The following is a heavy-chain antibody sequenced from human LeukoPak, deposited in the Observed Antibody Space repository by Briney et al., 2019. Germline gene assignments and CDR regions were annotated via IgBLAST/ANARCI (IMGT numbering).Heavy chain of an antibody. CDR3: ARRTGYPGLDWFDP. CDR2: INPSSGGT. D-gene: IGHD1-1*01. Sequence: ASVKVSCKASGYTFTGYYMHWVRQAPGQGLEWMGWINPSSGGTNYAQKFQGRVTMTRDTSISTAYMELSRLRPDDTAVYYCARRTGYPGLDWFDPWGQGTLVTVSS. V-gene: IGHV1-2*02. CDR1: GYTFTGYY. J-gene: IGHJ5*02.